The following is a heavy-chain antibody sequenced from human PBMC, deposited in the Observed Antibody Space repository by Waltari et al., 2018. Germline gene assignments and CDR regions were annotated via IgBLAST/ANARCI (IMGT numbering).Heavy chain of an antibody. CDR2: IIIEERTI. V-gene: IGHV3-74*01. Sequence: EVQLVESGGGSVQPGGSLRLSCAASGITFSSYCMHWVRQAPGEGLWWVSSIIIEERTIRYADSGKGRFTISRDNAKNTLYLQMNNLRTEDTAVYYCVTGNYDSLYYFDFWGEGTLVTVSS. J-gene: IGHJ4*02. CDR1: GITFSSYC. D-gene: IGHD1-7*01. CDR3: VTGNYDSLYYFDF.